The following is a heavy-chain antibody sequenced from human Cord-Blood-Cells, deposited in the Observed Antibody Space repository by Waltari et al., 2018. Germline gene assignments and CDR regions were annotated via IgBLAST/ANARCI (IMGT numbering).Heavy chain of an antibody. CDR3: ARGKDIVVVPAAEGFDY. Sequence: QVQLQQWGAGLLKPSETLSLTCAVYGGSFSGYYLSWIRQPPGKGLEWIGEINHSGSTNYNPSLKSRVTISVDTSKNQFSLKLSSVTAADTAVYYCARGKDIVVVPAAEGFDYWGQGTLVTVSS. CDR1: GGSFSGYY. D-gene: IGHD2-2*01. J-gene: IGHJ4*02. V-gene: IGHV4-34*01. CDR2: INHSGST.